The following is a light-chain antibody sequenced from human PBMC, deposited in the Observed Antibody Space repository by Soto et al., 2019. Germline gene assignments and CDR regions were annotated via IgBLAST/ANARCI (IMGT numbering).Light chain of an antibody. V-gene: IGLV2-14*01. Sequence: QSALTQPASVSGSPGQSITISCTGTSSDVGGYNYVSWYQQHPAKVPKLMIYDVSNRPAGVSDRFSGSKSGNTASLTISGLQAEYEADYYCYSYTTSSTDVFGTGTKLTVL. CDR3: YSYTTSSTDV. CDR2: DVS. CDR1: SSDVGGYNY. J-gene: IGLJ1*01.